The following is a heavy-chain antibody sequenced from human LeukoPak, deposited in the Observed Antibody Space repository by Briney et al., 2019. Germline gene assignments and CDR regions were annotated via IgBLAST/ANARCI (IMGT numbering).Heavy chain of an antibody. CDR2: IYYSGST. D-gene: IGHD1-14*01. CDR3: ARIVLPWYKESSPYFDY. CDR1: GGSISSGDYY. J-gene: IGHJ4*02. V-gene: IGHV4-61*08. Sequence: SDTLSLPCTVSGGSISSGDYYWSWIRQPPGKGLEWIGYIYYSGSTNYNPSLKSRVTISLDTSKNQFSLKLSSVTAADTAVYYCARIVLPWYKESSPYFDYWGQGTLVTVSS.